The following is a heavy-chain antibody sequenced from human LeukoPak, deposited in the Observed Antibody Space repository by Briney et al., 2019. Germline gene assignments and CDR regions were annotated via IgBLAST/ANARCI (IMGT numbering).Heavy chain of an antibody. CDR3: ARVANGDYYFDY. Sequence: SETLSLTCTVSGRSISSGGYYWGWIRQPAGKGLEWIGRFHTSGSTNYNPSLKSRVTMSGDTSKNQLSLKLSSVTAADTAVYYCARVANGDYYFDYWGQGTLVTVSS. CDR2: FHTSGST. V-gene: IGHV4-61*02. CDR1: GRSISSGGYY. J-gene: IGHJ4*02.